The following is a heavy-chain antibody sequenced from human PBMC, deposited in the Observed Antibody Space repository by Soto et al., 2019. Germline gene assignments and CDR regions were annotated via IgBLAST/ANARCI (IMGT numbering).Heavy chain of an antibody. J-gene: IGHJ4*02. V-gene: IGHV4-61*01. D-gene: IGHD4-17*01. CDR1: GVSVSSGSFY. CDR3: ARGATVTQFDN. Sequence: PSETLSLTCTVSGVSVSSGSFYWAWIRQPPGKGLEWIGFGSYSGTTNYKPSLKSRVTISVDTSRSQISLKVSSLTAADTAVYYCARGATVTQFDNWGQGTLVTVSS. CDR2: GSYSGTT.